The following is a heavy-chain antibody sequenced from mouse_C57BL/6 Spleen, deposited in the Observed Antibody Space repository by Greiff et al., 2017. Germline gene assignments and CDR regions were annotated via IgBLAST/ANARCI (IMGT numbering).Heavy chain of an antibody. V-gene: IGHV14-1*01. D-gene: IGHD1-1*01. CDR3: TTGYGSSLYWYFDV. Sequence: VQLQQSGAELVRPGASVKLSCTASGFNIKDYYMHWVKQRPEQGLEWIGRIDPEDGDTEYAPKFQGKATMTADPSSNTAYLQLSSLTSEDTAVYYCTTGYGSSLYWYFDVWGTGTTVTVSS. CDR1: GFNIKDYY. J-gene: IGHJ1*03. CDR2: IDPEDGDT.